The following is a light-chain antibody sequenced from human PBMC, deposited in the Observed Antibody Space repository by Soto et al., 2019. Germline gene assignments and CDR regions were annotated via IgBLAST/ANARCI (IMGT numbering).Light chain of an antibody. CDR1: QSISDTY. J-gene: IGKJ1*01. CDR2: GAF. Sequence: EIVLTQSPGTLSLSPGERATLSCRASQSISDTYLAWYQQKPGQAPRLLVYGAFSRATGIPDRFSGSGSGTDFTLTISRLEPEDFAVYYCQQYGSSGTFGQGTKVDIK. V-gene: IGKV3-20*01. CDR3: QQYGSSGT.